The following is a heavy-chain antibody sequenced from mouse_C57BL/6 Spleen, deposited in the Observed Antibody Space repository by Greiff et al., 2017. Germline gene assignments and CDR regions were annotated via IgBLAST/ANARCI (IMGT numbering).Heavy chain of an antibody. CDR1: GYAFSSSW. J-gene: IGHJ3*01. D-gene: IGHD2-12*01. CDR2: IYPSDGDT. CDR3: AREDAYTYDWFAY. V-gene: IGHV1-82*01. Sequence: VPLQQSGPELVKPGASVKISCKASGYAFSSSWMNWVKQRPGKGLEWLGRIYPSDGDTNYNGKFKSKATLTADKSSRTDYMQLSRLTSEDSAVYFCAREDAYTYDWFAYWGQGTLVTVSA.